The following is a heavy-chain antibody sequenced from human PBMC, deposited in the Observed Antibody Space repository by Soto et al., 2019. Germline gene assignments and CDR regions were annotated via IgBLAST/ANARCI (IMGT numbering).Heavy chain of an antibody. J-gene: IGHJ4*02. CDR3: ARDLGGGPDY. V-gene: IGHV1-3*01. D-gene: IGHD2-15*01. CDR2: INAGNGNT. CDR1: GYTFTSYA. Sequence: QVQLVQSGAEVKKPGASVKVSCKASGYTFTSYAIHWVRQAPGQRLEWMGWINAGNGNTKYSQKFQDRVTITRNTSASTAYMELSSLRSEDTAVYYCARDLGGGPDYWGQGTLVTVSS.